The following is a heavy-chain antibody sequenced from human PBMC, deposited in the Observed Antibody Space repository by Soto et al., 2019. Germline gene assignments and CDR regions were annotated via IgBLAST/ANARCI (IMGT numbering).Heavy chain of an antibody. J-gene: IGHJ6*02. CDR1: GFSFSTYP. V-gene: IGHV3-48*02. Sequence: EVQLLESGGGFVQPGGSLRLSCAASGFSFSTYPMIWVRQPPGKRLEGVSSISGSGSTIYYADSVKGRFTISRDNAKNSLYLQMNRLRDEDTAVYYCASGGTLAETYYYGMDVWCQGTTVTVSS. D-gene: IGHD1-7*01. CDR3: ASGGTLAETYYYGMDV. CDR2: ISGSGSTI.